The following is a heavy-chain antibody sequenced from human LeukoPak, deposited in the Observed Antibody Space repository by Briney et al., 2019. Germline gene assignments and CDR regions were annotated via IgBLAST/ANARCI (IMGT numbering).Heavy chain of an antibody. V-gene: IGHV3-30*02. CDR3: AKDQVWDLTHFFDS. J-gene: IGHJ4*02. Sequence: GGSLRLSCAASGFTFSSYGMHWVRQAPGKGLEWVAFIRYDGSNKYYADSVKGRFTISRDNSKNTLYLQMNSLRAEDTAVYYCAKDQVWDLTHFFDSWGQGTVVTVSS. CDR2: IRYDGSNK. D-gene: IGHD1-26*01. CDR1: GFTFSSYG.